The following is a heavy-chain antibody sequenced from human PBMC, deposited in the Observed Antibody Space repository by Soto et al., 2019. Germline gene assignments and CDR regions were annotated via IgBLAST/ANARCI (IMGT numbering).Heavy chain of an antibody. D-gene: IGHD6-13*01. J-gene: IGHJ4*02. V-gene: IGHV5-51*01. CDR3: ARHSLCNSWHRRIFYY. Sequence: GESLKISCKGSGYSFSSYWIGWVRQMPGKGLEWMGIIYPGDSDTRYSPSFQGQVTISADKSISTAYLQWSSLKASDTAMYYCARHSLCNSWHRRIFYYLAQGTAVPVSA. CDR2: IYPGDSDT. CDR1: GYSFSSYW.